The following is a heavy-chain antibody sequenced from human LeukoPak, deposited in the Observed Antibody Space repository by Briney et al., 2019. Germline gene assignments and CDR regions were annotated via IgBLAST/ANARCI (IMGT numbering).Heavy chain of an antibody. D-gene: IGHD6-19*01. J-gene: IGHJ4*02. V-gene: IGHV4-61*02. Sequence: SSETLSLTCTVSGGSISSGGYYWSWIRQPAGKGLEWIGRIYTGGSTNYNPSLESRVTISVDTSKKQFSLKVSSVTAADTAVYYCARDISSGWFISIDSWGQGTLVTVS. CDR3: ARDISSGWFISIDS. CDR1: GGSISSGGYY. CDR2: IYTGGST.